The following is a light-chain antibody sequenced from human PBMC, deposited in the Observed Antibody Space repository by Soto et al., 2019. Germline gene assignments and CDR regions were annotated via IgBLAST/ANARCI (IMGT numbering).Light chain of an antibody. Sequence: QSVLTQPASVSGSPGQSITISCTGTSSDVGSYNYVSWYQQHPGKAPKLMIYEGSNRPSGVSSRFSGSKSGNTASLTISGLQAEDEADYYCTSYGGRDNLIFGGGTKLTVL. J-gene: IGLJ2*01. CDR2: EGS. V-gene: IGLV2-14*01. CDR3: TSYGGRDNLI. CDR1: SSDVGSYNY.